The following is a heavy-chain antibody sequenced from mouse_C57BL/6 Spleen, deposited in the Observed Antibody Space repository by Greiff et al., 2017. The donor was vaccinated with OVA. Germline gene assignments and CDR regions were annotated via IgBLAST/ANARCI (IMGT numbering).Heavy chain of an antibody. CDR2: IYPRSGNT. J-gene: IGHJ2*01. Sequence: QVQLQQSGAELARPGASVKLSCKASGYTFTSYGISWVKQRTGQGLEWIGEIYPRSGNTYYNEKFKGKATLTADKSTSTAYMELRSLTAEDSAVYFCARSGYYGSSYGYWGQGTTLTVSS. CDR1: GYTFTSYG. CDR3: ARSGYYGSSYGY. V-gene: IGHV1-81*01. D-gene: IGHD1-1*01.